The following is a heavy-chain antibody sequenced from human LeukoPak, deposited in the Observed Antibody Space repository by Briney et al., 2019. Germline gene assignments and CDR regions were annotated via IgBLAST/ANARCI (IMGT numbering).Heavy chain of an antibody. D-gene: IGHD3-22*01. CDR3: ARLYYYDSNYYFDY. J-gene: IGHJ4*02. V-gene: IGHV1-46*01. CDR1: GGTFSSYA. Sequence: PVASVNVSCKASGGTFSSYAISWVRQAPGQGLEWMGIINPSGGSTSYAQKFQGRVTMTRDTSTSTVYMELSSLRSEDTAVYYCARLYYYDSNYYFDYWGQGTLVTVSS. CDR2: INPSGGST.